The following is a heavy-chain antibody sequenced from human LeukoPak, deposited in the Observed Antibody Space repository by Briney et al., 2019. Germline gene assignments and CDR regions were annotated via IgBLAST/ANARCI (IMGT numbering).Heavy chain of an antibody. D-gene: IGHD6-19*01. CDR3: VKDSSPRWRVQDAFDD. J-gene: IGHJ3*01. CDR2: ISWDGRSI. Sequence: PRGSLRLACAASGFTFIDFTMYWVPHVPGKGVEWVSLISWDGRSIYYGNSVRGRFTVSRDNSKASLFLQMGSLTSEDTALYYCVKDSSPRWRVQDAFDDWGQGTMVTVSS. V-gene: IGHV3-43*01. CDR1: GFTFIDFT.